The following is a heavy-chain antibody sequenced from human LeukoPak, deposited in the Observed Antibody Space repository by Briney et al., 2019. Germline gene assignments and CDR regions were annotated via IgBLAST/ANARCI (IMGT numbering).Heavy chain of an antibody. CDR2: ISGSGGST. Sequence: GSLRLSCSASGFTFSSYSMNWVRQAQGQGLEWVSAISGSGGSTYYADPVKGRFTISTDNSKNTLYLQMNSLRAEDTAVYYCAKEISGSYDYWGQGTLVTVSS. CDR3: AKEISGSYDY. J-gene: IGHJ4*02. V-gene: IGHV3-23*01. CDR1: GFTFSSYS. D-gene: IGHD1-26*01.